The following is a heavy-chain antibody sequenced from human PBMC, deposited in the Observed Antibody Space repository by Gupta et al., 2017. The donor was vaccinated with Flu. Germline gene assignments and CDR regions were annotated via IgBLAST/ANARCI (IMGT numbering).Heavy chain of an antibody. Sequence: EVQLVESGGGLVPPGGSLSLSCVAPGFTFSSYSMHSVRQAPGKGLEWVSYISSSSSTIYYADSVKGRFTISRDNAKNSLYLQMNSLRDEDTAVYYCARVGFGVGAMGVWGQGTLVTVSS. CDR3: ARVGFGVGAMGV. D-gene: IGHD1-26*01. V-gene: IGHV3-48*02. CDR2: ISSSSSTI. CDR1: GFTFSSYS. J-gene: IGHJ4*02.